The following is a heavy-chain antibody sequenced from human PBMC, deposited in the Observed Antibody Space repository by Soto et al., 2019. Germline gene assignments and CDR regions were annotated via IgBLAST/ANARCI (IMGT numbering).Heavy chain of an antibody. V-gene: IGHV4-61*01. CDR2: VYFSGST. Sequence: SETLSLTCSVSGGSVRSGNYYWSWIRQPPGKGLEWIGYVYFSGSTNYNPSLKSRVTISVDTSKNQFSLKLSSVTAADTAVYYCARQWSIAARPFFDEWSQGTLVTVSS. CDR1: GGSVRSGNYY. J-gene: IGHJ4*02. CDR3: ARQWSIAARPFFDE. D-gene: IGHD6-6*01.